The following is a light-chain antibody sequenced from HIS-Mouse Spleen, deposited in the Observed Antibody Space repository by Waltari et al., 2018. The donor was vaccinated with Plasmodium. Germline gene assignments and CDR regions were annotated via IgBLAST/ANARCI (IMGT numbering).Light chain of an antibody. V-gene: IGKV3-15*01. Sequence: EIVMTQSPATLSVSPGERATLSCRARQSVSSNLAWYQHKPAQAPRLLNYCASTRTTGIPSRFIGSWSGTEFTLTISSLQSEDFAVYYCQQYNNWSFTFGPGTKVDIK. CDR2: CAS. J-gene: IGKJ3*01. CDR3: QQYNNWSFT. CDR1: QSVSSN.